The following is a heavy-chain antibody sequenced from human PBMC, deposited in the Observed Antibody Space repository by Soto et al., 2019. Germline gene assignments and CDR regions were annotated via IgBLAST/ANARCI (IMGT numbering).Heavy chain of an antibody. D-gene: IGHD6-13*01. J-gene: IGHJ4*02. Sequence: VQLVESGGGLVRPGGSLRLSCAASPFTYTYAWMNWVRQAPGKGLEWVGHVKRKSEGWATDYGTSLKERFTISRDDSTNMAYLQMNSLRSEDTAVYYCTTGYGSTWYQWGQGTLVTVSA. CDR2: VKRKSEGWAT. CDR3: TTGYGSTWYQ. CDR1: PFTYTYAW. V-gene: IGHV3-15*07.